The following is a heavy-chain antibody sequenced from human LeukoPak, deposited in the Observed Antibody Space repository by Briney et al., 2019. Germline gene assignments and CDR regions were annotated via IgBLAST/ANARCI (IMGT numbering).Heavy chain of an antibody. D-gene: IGHD6-19*01. Sequence: GSLRLSCAASGFTASTNFMSWVRQAPGKGLEWVSVIYAGGDTYYADSVKGRFTISRDNPKNTLYLQMNSLRAEDTAVYYCARSGSGWFDLWGQGTLVTVSS. CDR3: ARSGSGWFDL. CDR2: IYAGGDT. J-gene: IGHJ5*02. V-gene: IGHV3-53*01. CDR1: GFTASTNF.